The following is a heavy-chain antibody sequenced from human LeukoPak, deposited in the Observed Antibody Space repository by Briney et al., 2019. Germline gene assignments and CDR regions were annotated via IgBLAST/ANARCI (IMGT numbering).Heavy chain of an antibody. CDR2: ISSSGSTI. J-gene: IGHJ6*03. CDR1: GFTFSSYE. V-gene: IGHV3-48*03. Sequence: GGSLRLSCAASGFTFSSYEMNWVRQAPGKGLEWVSYISSSGSTIYYADSVKGRFTISRDNAKNSLYVQMNSLRAEDTAVYYCAGGVPGYCSGTSCYKDYYYMDVWGKGTTVTVSS. CDR3: AGGVPGYCSGTSCYKDYYYMDV. D-gene: IGHD2-2*02.